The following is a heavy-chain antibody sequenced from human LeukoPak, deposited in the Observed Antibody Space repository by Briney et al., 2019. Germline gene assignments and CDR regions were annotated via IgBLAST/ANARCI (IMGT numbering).Heavy chain of an antibody. D-gene: IGHD3-10*01. CDR1: GFTFSSYW. Sequence: GGSLRLSCAASGFTFSSYWMHWVRQAPGKGLVWVSRINSDGSSTNYADSVKGRFTISRDNAKNTLYLQMNSLRAEDTAVYYCARDAVQAGSGLGELFLRYYYYGMDVWGQGTTLTVSS. J-gene: IGHJ6*02. CDR3: ARDAVQAGSGLGELFLRYYYYGMDV. V-gene: IGHV3-74*01. CDR2: INSDGSST.